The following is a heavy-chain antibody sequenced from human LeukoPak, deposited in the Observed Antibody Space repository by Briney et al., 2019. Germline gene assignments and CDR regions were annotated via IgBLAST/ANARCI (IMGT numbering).Heavy chain of an antibody. CDR3: ARDSGYSSSWAPFDY. CDR1: GFTFSSSW. V-gene: IGHV3-7*01. Sequence: GGSLRLSCAASGFTFSSSWMTWVRQAPGKGLEWVANIKQDGSEKYYVDSVKGRFTISRDNAKNSLYLQMNSLRAEDTAVHYCARDSGYSSSWAPFDYWGQGTLVTVAS. J-gene: IGHJ4*02. CDR2: IKQDGSEK. D-gene: IGHD6-13*01.